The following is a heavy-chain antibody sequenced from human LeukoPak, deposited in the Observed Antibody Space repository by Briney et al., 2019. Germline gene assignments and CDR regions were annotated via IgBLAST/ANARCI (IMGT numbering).Heavy chain of an antibody. J-gene: IGHJ6*02. CDR3: ARDMDKLGDYYGMDV. Sequence: GGSLRPSWAGSGFSFSDYYISWIRKAPGKGLEWLSIVSSGGDITTYADSVKGRFTISRDNTRNLLFLQMNSLRAEDTAVYYCARDMDKLGDYYGMDVWGQGTTVVVSS. D-gene: IGHD3-16*01. CDR2: VSSGGDIT. CDR1: GFSFSDYY. V-gene: IGHV3-11*01.